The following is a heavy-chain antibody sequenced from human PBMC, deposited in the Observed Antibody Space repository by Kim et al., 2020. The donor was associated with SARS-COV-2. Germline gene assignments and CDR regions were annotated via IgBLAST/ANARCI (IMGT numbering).Heavy chain of an antibody. V-gene: IGHV3-21*01. CDR2: ISSSSSYI. CDR1: GFTFSSYS. CDR3: ARDLYDSSVPYYYYGMDV. D-gene: IGHD3-22*01. Sequence: GGSLRLSCAASGFTFSSYSMNWVRQAPGKGLEWVSSISSSSSYIYYADSVKGRFTISRDNAKNSLYLQMNSLRAEDTAVYYCARDLYDSSVPYYYYGMDVWGQGTTVTVSS. J-gene: IGHJ6*02.